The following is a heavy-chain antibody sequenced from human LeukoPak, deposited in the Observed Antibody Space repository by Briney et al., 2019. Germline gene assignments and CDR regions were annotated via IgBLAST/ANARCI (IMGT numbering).Heavy chain of an antibody. D-gene: IGHD4-11*01. CDR3: ARDPDYSNYFDY. CDR1: GYTFTSYG. V-gene: IGHV1-2*02. Sequence: AASVKVSCKASGYTFTSYGISWVRQAPGQGLEWMGWINPNSGGTNYAQKFQGRVTMTRDTSISTAYMELSRLRSDDTAVYYCARDPDYSNYFDYWGQGTLVTVSS. J-gene: IGHJ4*02. CDR2: INPNSGGT.